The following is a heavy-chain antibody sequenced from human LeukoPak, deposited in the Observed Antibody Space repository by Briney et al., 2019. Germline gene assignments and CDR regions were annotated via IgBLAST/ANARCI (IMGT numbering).Heavy chain of an antibody. CDR3: ARVIAVAGTGGAFDI. CDR1: GYTFTSYA. D-gene: IGHD6-19*01. J-gene: IGHJ3*02. CDR2: INTNTGNP. Sequence: ASVKVSCKASGYTFTSYAMNWVRQAPGQGLEWMGWINTNTGNPTYAQGFTGRFVFSLDTSVSTAYLQISSLKAEDPAVYYCARVIAVAGTGGAFDIWGQGTMVTVSS. V-gene: IGHV7-4-1*02.